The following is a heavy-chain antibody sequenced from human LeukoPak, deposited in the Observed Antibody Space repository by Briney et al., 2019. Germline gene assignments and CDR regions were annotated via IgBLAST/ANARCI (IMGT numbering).Heavy chain of an antibody. Sequence: PGGSLRLSCAASGFTFSSYAMHWVRQAPGKGLEWVAVISYDGSNKYYADSVKGRFTISRDNSKSTLYLQMNSLRAEDTAVYYCARGRTPGYSGYDLEAFDIWGQGTMVTVSS. D-gene: IGHD5-12*01. CDR1: GFTFSSYA. CDR3: ARGRTPGYSGYDLEAFDI. J-gene: IGHJ3*02. V-gene: IGHV3-30-3*01. CDR2: ISYDGSNK.